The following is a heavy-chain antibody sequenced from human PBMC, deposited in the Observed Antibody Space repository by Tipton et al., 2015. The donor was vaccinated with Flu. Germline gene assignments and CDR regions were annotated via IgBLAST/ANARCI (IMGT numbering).Heavy chain of an antibody. CDR2: IRSKAYGGTT. Sequence: SLRLSCIASGFTFGDYAMSWVRQAPGKELEWVGFIRSKAYGGTTEYAASVKGRFTISRDDSKSIAYLQMNSLKTEDTAVYYCTRARSTFYGSGSYNYWGQGTLVTVSS. CDR1: GFTFGDYA. J-gene: IGHJ4*02. D-gene: IGHD3-10*01. V-gene: IGHV3-49*04. CDR3: TRARSTFYGSGSYNY.